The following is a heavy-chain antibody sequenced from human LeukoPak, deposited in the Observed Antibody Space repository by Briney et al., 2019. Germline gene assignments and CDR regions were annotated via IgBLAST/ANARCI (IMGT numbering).Heavy chain of an antibody. Sequence: SETLSLTCAVYGGSFSGYYWSWIRQPPGKGLEWIGEINHSGGTNYNPSLKSRVTISVDTSKNPFSLKLSSVTAADTAVYYCARGGGYSYGPPFDYWGQGTLVTVSS. CDR3: ARGGGYSYGPPFDY. V-gene: IGHV4-34*01. CDR2: INHSGGT. D-gene: IGHD5-18*01. CDR1: GGSFSGYY. J-gene: IGHJ4*02.